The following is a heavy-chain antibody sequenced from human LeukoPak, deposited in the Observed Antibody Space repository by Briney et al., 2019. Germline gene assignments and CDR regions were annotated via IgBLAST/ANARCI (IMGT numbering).Heavy chain of an antibody. V-gene: IGHV3-48*03. Sequence: GGSLRLSCAASGFTFSSYEMNWVRQAPGKGLEWVSYISSSGSTIYYADSVKGRFTIFRDNAKNSLYLQLNSLRAEDTAVYYCAELGITMIGGVWGKGTTVTISS. CDR2: ISSSGSTI. D-gene: IGHD3-10*02. CDR1: GFTFSSYE. CDR3: AELGITMIGGV. J-gene: IGHJ6*04.